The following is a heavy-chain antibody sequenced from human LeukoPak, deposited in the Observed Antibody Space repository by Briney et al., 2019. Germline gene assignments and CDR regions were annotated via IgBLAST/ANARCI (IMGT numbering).Heavy chain of an antibody. CDR2: IISIFGTA. Sequence: SVKVSCKASGGTFSSYAISWVRQAPGQGLEWMGGIISIFGTANYAQKFQGRVTITADKSTSTAYMELSSLRSEDTAVYYCARDFWSSDAFDIWGQGTMVIVSS. V-gene: IGHV1-69*06. D-gene: IGHD3-3*01. CDR3: ARDFWSSDAFDI. CDR1: GGTFSSYA. J-gene: IGHJ3*02.